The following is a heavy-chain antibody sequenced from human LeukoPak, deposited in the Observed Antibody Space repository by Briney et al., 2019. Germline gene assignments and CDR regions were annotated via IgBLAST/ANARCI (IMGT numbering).Heavy chain of an antibody. D-gene: IGHD4/OR15-4a*01. Sequence: SETLSLTCAVYGGSFSGYYWSWIRQPPGQGLEWMGEINHSGSTNYNPSLKSRVTISVDTSKNQFSLKLSSVTAADTAVYYCARGLWWYYFDYWGQGTLVTVSS. V-gene: IGHV4-34*01. CDR2: INHSGST. CDR1: GGSFSGYY. J-gene: IGHJ4*02. CDR3: ARGLWWYYFDY.